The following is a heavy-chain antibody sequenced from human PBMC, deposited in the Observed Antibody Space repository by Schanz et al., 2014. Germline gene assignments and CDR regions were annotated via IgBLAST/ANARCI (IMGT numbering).Heavy chain of an antibody. J-gene: IGHJ1*01. D-gene: IGHD3-10*01. CDR1: GFTVSSDH. CDR3: ASGVHVSSLQKGLQF. V-gene: IGHV3-48*01. Sequence: EGQLAESGGGFVQPGGSLGLSCVVSGFTVSSDHMNWVRQVPGKGLEWLSYIATSSSTRHYADSVKGRVTISRDNAKNSVSLQMRRLRVEDTAVYYCASGVHVSSLQKGLQFWGRGTLVIVSS. CDR2: IATSSSTR.